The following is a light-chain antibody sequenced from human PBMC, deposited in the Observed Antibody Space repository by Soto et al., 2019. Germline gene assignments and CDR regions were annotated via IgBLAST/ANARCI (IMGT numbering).Light chain of an antibody. Sequence: ENVLTQSPGTLSLSPGERATHSCRASQSVRSRYLAWYQQKPGQAPRLLIYGASSRATGIPDRFSGSGSGTDFTLTISRLEPEDFAVYYCQQYGSSHTFGQGTKLEIK. J-gene: IGKJ2*01. CDR3: QQYGSSHT. CDR2: GAS. CDR1: QSVRSRY. V-gene: IGKV3-20*01.